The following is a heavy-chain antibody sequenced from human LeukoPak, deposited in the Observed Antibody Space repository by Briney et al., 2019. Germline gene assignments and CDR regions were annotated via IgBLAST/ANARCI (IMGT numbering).Heavy chain of an antibody. Sequence: PGGSLRLSCAASGFTFSTYAMSWVRQAPGKGLECVSAISGSGGTIYYADSVKGRFTISRDNSKNTLSLQMNSLRAEDTAVYYCATALYGGNDYWGQGTLVTVSS. D-gene: IGHD4/OR15-4a*01. V-gene: IGHV3-23*01. J-gene: IGHJ4*02. CDR3: ATALYGGNDY. CDR1: GFTFSTYA. CDR2: ISGSGGTI.